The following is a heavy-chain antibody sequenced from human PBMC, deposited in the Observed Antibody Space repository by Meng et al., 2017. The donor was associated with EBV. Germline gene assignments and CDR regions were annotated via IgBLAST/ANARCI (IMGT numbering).Heavy chain of an antibody. CDR1: GFSLSTSGVG. D-gene: IGHD6-13*01. CDR2: IYWDDDK. J-gene: IGHJ5*02. Sequence: TLKEPGPTLVKPTQNLTLTCTFSGFSLSTSGVGVGWFRQPPGKALEWLALIYWDDDKRYSPSLKSRLTITKDTSKNQVVLTMTNMDPVDTATYYCAHRRDEYSSSWYGWFDPWGQGTLVTVAS. CDR3: AHRRDEYSSSWYGWFDP. V-gene: IGHV2-5*02.